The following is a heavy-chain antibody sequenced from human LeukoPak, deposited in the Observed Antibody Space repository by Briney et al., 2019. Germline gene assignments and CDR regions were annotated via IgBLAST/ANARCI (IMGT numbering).Heavy chain of an antibody. D-gene: IGHD1-26*01. CDR1: GFTFGGYA. V-gene: IGHV3-49*04. Sequence: GGSLRLSCTASGFTFGGYAMTWVRQAPGKGLEWVGFIRSQIYGGTPEYAASVKGRFTISRDDSEGVAYLQMNSLKTEDTAVYYCARDPYSGSYGAYYYYYMDVWGKGTTVTISS. J-gene: IGHJ6*03. CDR2: IRSQIYGGTP. CDR3: ARDPYSGSYGAYYYYYMDV.